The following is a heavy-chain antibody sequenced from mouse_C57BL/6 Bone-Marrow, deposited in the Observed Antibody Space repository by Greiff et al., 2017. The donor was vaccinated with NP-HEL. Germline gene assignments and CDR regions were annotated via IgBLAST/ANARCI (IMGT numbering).Heavy chain of an antibody. D-gene: IGHD2-1*01. CDR2: INPNNGGT. Sequence: VQLQQSGPELVKPGASVKISCKASGYTFTDYYMNWVKQSHGKSLEWIGDINPNNGGTSYNQKFKGKATLTVDKSSSTAYMELRSLTSEDSAVYYCAREGGNGNRDYWGQGTTLTVSS. J-gene: IGHJ2*01. CDR3: AREGGNGNRDY. CDR1: GYTFTDYY. V-gene: IGHV1-26*01.